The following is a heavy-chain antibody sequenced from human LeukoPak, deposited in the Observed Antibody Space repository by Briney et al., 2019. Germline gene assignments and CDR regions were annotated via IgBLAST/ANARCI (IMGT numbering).Heavy chain of an antibody. V-gene: IGHV4-34*12. CDR3: ATVFQGYFDL. CDR1: GGSFSGYY. J-gene: IGHJ2*01. CDR2: IIHSGST. Sequence: SETLSLTCAVYGGSFSGYYWSWIRQPPGKGLEWIGEIIHSGSTNYNPSLKSRVTISVDTSKSQFSLKLSSVTAADTAVYYCATVFQGYFDLWGRGTLVTVSS. D-gene: IGHD2-8*01.